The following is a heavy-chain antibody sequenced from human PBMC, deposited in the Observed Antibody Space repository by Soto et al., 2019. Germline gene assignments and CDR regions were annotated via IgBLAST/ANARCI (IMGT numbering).Heavy chain of an antibody. V-gene: IGHV1-2*02. CDR1: GSIFTGYD. Sequence: ASVKVSCKASGSIFTGYDIRWVRQAPGRGLEWMGWINPNSGDTEYAQNFQGRVTMTRDTSINLVYMEMSGLMSDDTAVYYCARDARGTRGFDEMDIWGQGTTVTAP. CDR3: ARDARGTRGFDEMDI. J-gene: IGHJ6*02. CDR2: INPNSGDT. D-gene: IGHD3-9*01.